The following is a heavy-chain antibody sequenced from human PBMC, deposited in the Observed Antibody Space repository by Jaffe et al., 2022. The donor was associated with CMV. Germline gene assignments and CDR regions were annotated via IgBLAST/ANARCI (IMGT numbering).Heavy chain of an antibody. J-gene: IGHJ5*02. Sequence: EVQLVESGGGLVQPGGSLRLSCAASGFTFSSYAMNWVRQAPGKGLEWVSAISASGGTTYYADSPKGRFTISRDNSKNTLYLQMNSLRAEDTAVYYCAKAGVNYISGWLNWFDPWGQGTLVTVSS. CDR1: GFTFSSYA. CDR3: AKAGVNYISGWLNWFDP. D-gene: IGHD6-19*01. V-gene: IGHV3-23*04. CDR2: ISASGGTT.